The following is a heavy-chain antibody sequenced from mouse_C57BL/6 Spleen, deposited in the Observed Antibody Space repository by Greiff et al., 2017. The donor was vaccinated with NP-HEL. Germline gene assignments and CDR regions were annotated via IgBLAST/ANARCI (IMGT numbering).Heavy chain of an antibody. V-gene: IGHV5-4*03. J-gene: IGHJ2*01. CDR1: GFTFSSYA. CDR2: ISDGGSYT. Sequence: EVMLVESGGGLVKPGGSLKLSCAASGFTFSSYAMSWVRQTPEKRLEWVATISDGGSYTYYPDNVKGRFTISRDNAKNNLYLQMSHLKSEDTAMYYCARGVNWDYLDYWGQGTTLTVSS. CDR3: ARGVNWDYLDY. D-gene: IGHD4-1*02.